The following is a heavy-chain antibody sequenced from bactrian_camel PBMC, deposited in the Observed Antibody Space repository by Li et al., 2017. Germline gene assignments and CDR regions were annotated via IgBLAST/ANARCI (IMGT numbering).Heavy chain of an antibody. V-gene: IGHV3S26*01. Sequence: HVQLVESGGGSVQSGRSLRLSCAVSGYIASRYCMGWFRLAPGKAREGVAVVDSDGNISYGDSVKARFTFSQDNANNTLYLQLNSLKTEDTAMYYCAASGGAWAHGYWGQGTQVTVS. CDR3: AASGGAWAHGY. J-gene: IGHJ6*01. D-gene: IGHD2*01. CDR1: GYIASRYC. CDR2: VDSDGNI.